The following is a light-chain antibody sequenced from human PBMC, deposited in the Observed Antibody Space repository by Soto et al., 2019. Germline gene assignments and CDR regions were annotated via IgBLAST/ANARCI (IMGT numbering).Light chain of an antibody. J-gene: IGKJ2*01. CDR2: WAS. CDR1: QSVLSSSNNKNY. V-gene: IGKV4-1*01. Sequence: DIVMTQSPDSVAVSLGERATINCKSSQSVLSSSNNKNYLAWYQQKPGQPPKLLIYWASNRESEVPDRLSGSRYGTDFTLTISRLQAEDVAVYYCQQYYIAPYTFGQGTKLEIK. CDR3: QQYYIAPYT.